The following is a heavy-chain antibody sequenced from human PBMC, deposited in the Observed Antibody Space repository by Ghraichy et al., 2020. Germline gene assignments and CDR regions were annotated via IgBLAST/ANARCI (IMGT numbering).Heavy chain of an antibody. J-gene: IGHJ4*02. CDR1: GFTFSNFA. Sequence: GGSLRLSCAASGFTFSNFAMSWVRQAPGKGLEWVSSISGSGGSTYYADSVKGRFTISRDNSKNTLVLQMNSLRAEDTALYYCASNQWLVTSYFDYWGQGILVTVSS. CDR2: ISGSGGST. V-gene: IGHV3-23*01. CDR3: ASNQWLVTSYFDY. D-gene: IGHD6-19*01.